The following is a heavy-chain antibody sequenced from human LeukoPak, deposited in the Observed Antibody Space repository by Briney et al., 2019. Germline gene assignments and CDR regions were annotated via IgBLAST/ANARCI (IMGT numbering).Heavy chain of an antibody. CDR2: ISSSSSTI. D-gene: IGHD3-22*01. CDR3: AKDIAGDSSGYTAY. CDR1: GFTFSSYS. V-gene: IGHV3-48*01. J-gene: IGHJ4*02. Sequence: PGGSLRLSCAVSGFTFSSYSMNGVRHAPGKGLEGVSYISSSSSTIYCADSVKGRFTISRDNSKNTLYLQMNSLRAEDTAVYYCAKDIAGDSSGYTAYGGQGTLVTVSS.